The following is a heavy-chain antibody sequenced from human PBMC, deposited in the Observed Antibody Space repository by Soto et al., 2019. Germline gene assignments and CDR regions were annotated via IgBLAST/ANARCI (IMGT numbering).Heavy chain of an antibody. CDR3: ARDVSSYSFS. Sequence: EVQLLESGGGLVQPGGSLRLSCAASGFTISNNAMNWVRQAPRKGLEWVSTIFSSGGGGGTLYADSVKGRFTISRDNSKNTLYLQMNSLRAEDTAIYYCARDVSSYSFSWGQGTLVTVS. J-gene: IGHJ5*02. CDR2: IFSSGGGGGT. CDR1: GFTISNNA. V-gene: IGHV3-23*01. D-gene: IGHD3-22*01.